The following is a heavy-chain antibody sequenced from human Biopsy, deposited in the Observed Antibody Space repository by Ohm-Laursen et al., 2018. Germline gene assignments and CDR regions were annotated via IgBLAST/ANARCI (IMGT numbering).Heavy chain of an antibody. CDR1: GFNFVSYA. Sequence: SLRLSCTASGFNFVSYAMSWVRQAPGKGLEWVAAISGNGGSTHYGDSVRGRFTLSRDNSKNTLYLQMNSLRAEDTAIYYCARDSTISTVTTTDYWGQGTLVTVSS. CDR2: ISGNGGST. V-gene: IGHV3-23*01. CDR3: ARDSTISTVTTTDY. J-gene: IGHJ4*02. D-gene: IGHD4-11*01.